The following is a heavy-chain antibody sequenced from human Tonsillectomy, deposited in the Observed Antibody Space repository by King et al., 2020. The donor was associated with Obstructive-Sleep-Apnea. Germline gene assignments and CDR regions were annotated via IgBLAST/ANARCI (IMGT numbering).Heavy chain of an antibody. J-gene: IGHJ4*02. D-gene: IGHD6-19*01. CDR2: VDYTGST. V-gene: IGHV4-39*07. CDR3: ARKQWLAPFDY. CDR1: GFSISGSDYY. Sequence: QLQESGPGLVKPSETLSLTCTVSGFSISGSDYYWGLIRQPPGKGLGWIGAVDYTGSTYFHPSLKSRLTISVDTSKNQFFLRLSSVTAADTAVYYCARKQWLAPFDYWGQGTLVTVSS.